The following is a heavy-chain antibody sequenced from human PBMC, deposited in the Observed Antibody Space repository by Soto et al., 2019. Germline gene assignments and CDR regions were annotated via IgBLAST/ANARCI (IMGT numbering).Heavy chain of an antibody. V-gene: IGHV1-18*04. Sequence: QVQLVQSGAEVKKPGASVKVSCKASGYTFTSYGISWVRQAPGQGLEWMGWISAYNGNTNYAQKLQGRVTMTTDTSTRMAYREVRSLRSDDTAVYYCAGDLDEGGVGSDYPRSYYGMDVWGQGTTSTVS. CDR2: ISAYNGNT. CDR1: GYTFTSYG. J-gene: IGHJ6*02. CDR3: AGDLDEGGVGSDYPRSYYGMDV. D-gene: IGHD3-10*01.